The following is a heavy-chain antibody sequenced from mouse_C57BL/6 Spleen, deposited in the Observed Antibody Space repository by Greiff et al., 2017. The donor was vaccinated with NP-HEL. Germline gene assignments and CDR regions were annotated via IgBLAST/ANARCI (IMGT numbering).Heavy chain of an antibody. CDR3: ARDRSGPRFAD. V-gene: IGHV5-4*01. CDR1: GFTFSSYA. CDR2: ISDGGSYT. D-gene: IGHD3-1*01. J-gene: IGHJ3*01. Sequence: EVKLMESGGGLVKPGGSLKLSCAASGFTFSSYAMSWVRQTPEKRLEWVATISDGGSYTYYPDNVKGRFTISRDNAKNNLSLQMSHLKSEDTAMYYCARDRSGPRFADWGQGTLVTVSA.